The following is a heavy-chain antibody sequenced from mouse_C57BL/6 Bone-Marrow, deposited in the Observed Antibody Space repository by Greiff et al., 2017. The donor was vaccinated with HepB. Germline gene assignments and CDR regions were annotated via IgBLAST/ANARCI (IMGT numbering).Heavy chain of an antibody. D-gene: IGHD2-3*01. CDR2: ISYSGST. CDR3: ARFDGSHYYAMDY. Sequence: VQLKQSGPGLAKPSQTLSLTCSVTGYSITSDYWNWIRKFPGNKLEYMGYISYSGSTYYNPSLKSRISITRDTSKNQYYLQLNSVTTEDTATYYCARFDGSHYYAMDYWGQGTSVTVSS. CDR1: GYSITSDY. V-gene: IGHV3-8*01. J-gene: IGHJ4*01.